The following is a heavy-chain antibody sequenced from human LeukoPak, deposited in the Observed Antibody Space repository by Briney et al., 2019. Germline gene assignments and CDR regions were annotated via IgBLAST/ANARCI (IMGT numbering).Heavy chain of an antibody. CDR3: ARHAPTSPAFDY. D-gene: IGHD2-2*01. V-gene: IGHV3-48*04. Sequence: GGSLRLSCAASGFTFSSYSMNWVRQAPGKGLEWVAYIGSISSAIYDADSVKGRFTISRDNAKDSLYLQMNSLRAEDTAVYYCARHAPTSPAFDYWYQGTLVTVSS. CDR1: GFTFSSYS. J-gene: IGHJ4*02. CDR2: IGSISSAI.